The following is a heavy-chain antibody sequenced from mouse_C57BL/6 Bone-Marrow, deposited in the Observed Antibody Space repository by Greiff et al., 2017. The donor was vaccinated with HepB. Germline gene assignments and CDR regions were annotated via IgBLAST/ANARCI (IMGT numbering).Heavy chain of an antibody. J-gene: IGHJ2*01. CDR2: IYPGSGST. Sequence: QVQLQQPGAELVKPGASVKMSCKASGYTFTSYWITWVKQRPGQGLEWIGDIYPGSGSTNYNEKFKSKATLTVDTSSSTAYMQLSSLTSEDPAVYYCARRGLYYSKSVYWGQGTTLTVSS. CDR1: GYTFTSYW. V-gene: IGHV1-55*01. CDR3: ARRGLYYSKSVY. D-gene: IGHD2-5*01.